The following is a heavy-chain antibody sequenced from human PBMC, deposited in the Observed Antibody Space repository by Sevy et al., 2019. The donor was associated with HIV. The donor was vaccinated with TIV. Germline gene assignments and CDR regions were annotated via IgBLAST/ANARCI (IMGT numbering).Heavy chain of an antibody. Sequence: GGSLRLSCVASGFTLNGYWMSWVRQAPGKGLEWVANINQDGNVKYYIDSVKGRFTISRDTARNLLYLQMNSLRVEDSALYYCVRAIAADGSFWGQGTLVTVSS. CDR1: GFTLNGYW. J-gene: IGHJ4*02. V-gene: IGHV3-7*01. D-gene: IGHD6-13*01. CDR3: VRAIAADGSF. CDR2: INQDGNVK.